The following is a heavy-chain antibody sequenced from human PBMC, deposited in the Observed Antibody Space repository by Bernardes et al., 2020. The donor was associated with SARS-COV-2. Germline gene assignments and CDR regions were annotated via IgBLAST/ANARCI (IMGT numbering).Heavy chain of an antibody. CDR1: GFTFSSYA. V-gene: IGHV3-23*01. D-gene: IGHD2-2*01. CDR2: ISGSGGST. Sequence: GGSLRLSCAASGFTFSSYAMSWVRQAPGKGLEWVSAISGSGGSTYYADSVKGRFTISRDNSENTLYLQMNSLRAEDTALYYCAKDWQYCSSTTCYPRGFDYWGRGTLVTVSS. CDR3: AKDWQYCSSTTCYPRGFDY. J-gene: IGHJ4*02.